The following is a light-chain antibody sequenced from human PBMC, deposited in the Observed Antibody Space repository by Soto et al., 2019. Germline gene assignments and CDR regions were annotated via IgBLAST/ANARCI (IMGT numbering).Light chain of an antibody. Sequence: DIQMTQSPSSLSASVGDRVTITCRASQDISNYLAWYQQKPGKVPKFLIYASSALQPVVPSRFSGSGSGTDFTLTISSLQPEDVATYYCQNYYSVPLTFGGGTKVEI. CDR3: QNYYSVPLT. CDR1: QDISNY. V-gene: IGKV1-27*01. CDR2: ASS. J-gene: IGKJ4*01.